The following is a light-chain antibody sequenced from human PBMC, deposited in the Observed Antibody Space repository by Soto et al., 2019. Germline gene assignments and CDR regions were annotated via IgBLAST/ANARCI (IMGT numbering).Light chain of an antibody. CDR3: SSFAGSSVV. CDR2: EVS. Sequence: QSALTQPPSASGSPGQSVTISCTGTSSDVGGYNYVSWYQQHPGKVPKLMIYEVSKRPSRVPDRFSGSKSGNTASLTVSGLQAEDEADYFCSSFAGSSVVFGGGTKVTVL. V-gene: IGLV2-8*01. J-gene: IGLJ2*01. CDR1: SSDVGGYNY.